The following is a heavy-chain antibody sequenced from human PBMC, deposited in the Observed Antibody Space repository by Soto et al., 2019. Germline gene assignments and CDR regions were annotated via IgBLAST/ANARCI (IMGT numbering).Heavy chain of an antibody. J-gene: IGHJ4*02. CDR1: GFTFSNYA. Sequence: GGSLRLSCAASGFTFSNYAMHWVRQAPGKGLEWVAVISYDGSNKYYAGSVKGRFTISRDNSKNTQYLQMNSLRAEDTAVYYCARRPVTYYFDYWGQGTLVTVSS. V-gene: IGHV3-30-3*01. CDR3: ARRPVTYYFDY. CDR2: ISYDGSNK. D-gene: IGHD4-17*01.